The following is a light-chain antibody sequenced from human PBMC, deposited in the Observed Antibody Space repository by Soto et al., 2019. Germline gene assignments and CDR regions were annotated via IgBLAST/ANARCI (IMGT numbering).Light chain of an antibody. J-gene: IGLJ3*02. CDR1: SSNIGAGYD. V-gene: IGLV1-40*01. CDR2: DNN. CDR3: QSYDSSLRGWV. Sequence: QSVLTQPPSVSGAPGQRVTISCTGSSSNIGAGYDVHWYRQLPGTAPKLLIYDNNNRPSGVPDRFSGSKSGTSASLAITGLQAEDEADYYCQSYDSSLRGWVFGGGTQLTVL.